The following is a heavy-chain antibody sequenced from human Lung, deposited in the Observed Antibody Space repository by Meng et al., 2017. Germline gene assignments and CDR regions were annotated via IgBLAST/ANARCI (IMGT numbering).Heavy chain of an antibody. CDR2: IWNDGSNQ. Sequence: VQLVESGGGVVQPGKSPRVSCEASGFSFRSYGMHWVRQAPGRGLEWVAVIWNDGSNQYYADSVKGRFSISRDNSKNTLFLQMNSLRAEDTAMYFCARDERATQFEYWGQGTLVTVSS. CDR1: GFSFRSYG. CDR3: ARDERATQFEY. V-gene: IGHV3-33*01. J-gene: IGHJ4*02.